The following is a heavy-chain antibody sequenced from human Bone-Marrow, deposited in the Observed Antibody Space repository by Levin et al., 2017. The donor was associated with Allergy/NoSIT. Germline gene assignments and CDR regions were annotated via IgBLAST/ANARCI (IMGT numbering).Heavy chain of an antibody. J-gene: IGHJ2*01. V-gene: IGHV4-59*01. CDR3: AREYGGRAGSGSYVSLPHYWYFDL. CDR1: GGSISSYY. Sequence: SETLSLTCTVSGGSISSYYWSWIRQPPGKGLEWIGYIYYSGSTNYNPSLKSRVTISVDTSKNQFSLKLSSVTAADTAVYYCAREYGGRAGSGSYVSLPHYWYFDLWGRGTLVTVSS. CDR2: IYYSGST. D-gene: IGHD3-10*01.